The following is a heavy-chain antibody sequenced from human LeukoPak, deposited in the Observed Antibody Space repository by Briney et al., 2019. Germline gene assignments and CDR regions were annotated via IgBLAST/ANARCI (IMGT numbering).Heavy chain of an antibody. V-gene: IGHV1-46*01. CDR1: GYTFTSYY. CDR3: ARDRVPIIAAAGFFDY. Sequence: GASVKVSCKASGYTFTSYYMHWVRQAPGQGLEWMGIINPSGGSTSYAQKFQGRVTMTRDTSTSTVYMELSSLRSEDTAVYYCARDRVPIIAAAGFFDYWGQGTLVTVSS. J-gene: IGHJ4*02. D-gene: IGHD6-13*01. CDR2: INPSGGST.